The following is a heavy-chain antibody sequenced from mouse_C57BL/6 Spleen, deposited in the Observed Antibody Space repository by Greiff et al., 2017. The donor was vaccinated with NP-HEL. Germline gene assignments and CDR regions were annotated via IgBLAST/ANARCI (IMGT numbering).Heavy chain of an antibody. J-gene: IGHJ4*01. D-gene: IGHD2-3*01. V-gene: IGHV2-3*01. Sequence: QVQLQQSGPGLVAPSQSLSITCTVSGFSLTSYGVSWVRQPPGKGLEWLGVIWGDGSTNYHSAPISRLSISKDNSTSQVFLKLNSLQTDDTATYYGAKQGLLLYYYAMDYWGQGTSVTVSS. CDR2: IWGDGST. CDR1: GFSLTSYG. CDR3: AKQGLLLYYYAMDY.